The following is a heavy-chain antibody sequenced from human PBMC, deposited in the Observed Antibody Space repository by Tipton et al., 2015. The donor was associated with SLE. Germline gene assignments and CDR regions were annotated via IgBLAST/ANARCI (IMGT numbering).Heavy chain of an antibody. CDR1: GFAFRGSA. CDR3: AKGGAGGLFFDS. V-gene: IGHV3-23*03. CDR2: VYYGTRK. D-gene: IGHD3/OR15-3a*01. Sequence: SLRLSCVASGFAFRGSAMSWVRRAPGRGLEWVSTVYYGTRKYYPDSVKGRFTISRDDSKNTLNLQMDSLRAEDTGIYYCAKGGAGGLFFDSWGQGTRVTVSS. J-gene: IGHJ4*02.